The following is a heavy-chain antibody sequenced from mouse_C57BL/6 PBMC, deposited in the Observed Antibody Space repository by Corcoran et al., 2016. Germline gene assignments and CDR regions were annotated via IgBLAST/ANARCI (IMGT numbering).Heavy chain of an antibody. CDR3: ARSGLPDYFDY. D-gene: IGHD3-2*02. J-gene: IGHJ2*01. CDR2: IYWDDDK. V-gene: IGHV8-12*01. CDR1: GFSLSTSGMG. Sequence: QVTLKESGPGILQSSQTLSLTCSFSGFSLSTSGMGVSWIRQPSGKGLEGLAHIYWDDDKRYNPSLKSRLTISKDTSRNQVFLKITSVDTADTATYYCARSGLPDYFDYWGQGTTLTVSS.